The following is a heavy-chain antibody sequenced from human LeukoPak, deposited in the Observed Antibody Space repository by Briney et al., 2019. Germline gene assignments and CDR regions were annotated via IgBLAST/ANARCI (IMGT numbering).Heavy chain of an antibody. CDR2: IYHSGST. V-gene: IGHV4-34*01. CDR3: ARARRGYVRLDY. J-gene: IGHJ4*02. D-gene: IGHD5-12*01. Sequence: PSETLSLTCALYGGSFSTYYWFWIRQPPGKGLEWIGEIYHSGSTNYNPSLMRRVTMSVDTSKNQFSLSLTAVTDADTALYYCARARRGYVRLDYWGQGTLVTVSS. CDR1: GGSFSTYY.